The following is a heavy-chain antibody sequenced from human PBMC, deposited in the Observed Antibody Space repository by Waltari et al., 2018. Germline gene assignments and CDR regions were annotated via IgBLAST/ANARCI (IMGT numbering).Heavy chain of an antibody. Sequence: EVQLVESGGGLVQPGGSLRLSCADSGFTFRSYSMSWVRQAPGKGLEWVSYISSSSSTIYYADSVKGRFTISRDNAKNSLYLQMNSLRDEDTAVYYCAGLGYSSSWYPGKYYYMDVWGKGTTVTVSS. V-gene: IGHV3-48*02. J-gene: IGHJ6*03. CDR3: AGLGYSSSWYPGKYYYMDV. CDR1: GFTFRSYS. CDR2: ISSSSSTI. D-gene: IGHD6-13*01.